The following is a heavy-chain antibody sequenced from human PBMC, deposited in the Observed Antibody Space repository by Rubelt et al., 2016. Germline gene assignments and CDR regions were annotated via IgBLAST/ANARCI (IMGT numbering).Heavy chain of an antibody. J-gene: IGHJ4*02. V-gene: IGHV3-11*01. CDR3: ARGPALRRITMVRGLSAGHYFDY. Sequence: ISGSGGSTYYADSVKGRFTISRDNAKNSLYLQMNSLRAEDTAVYYCARGPALRRITMVRGLSAGHYFDYWGQGTLVTVSS. D-gene: IGHD3-10*01. CDR2: ISGSGGST.